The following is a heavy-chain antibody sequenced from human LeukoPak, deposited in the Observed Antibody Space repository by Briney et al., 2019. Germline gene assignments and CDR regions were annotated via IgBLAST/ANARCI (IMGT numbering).Heavy chain of an antibody. CDR1: GFTFSSYA. V-gene: IGHV3-64D*06. CDR3: VKSIGSSTWYVNFDY. J-gene: IGHJ4*02. Sequence: GGSLRLSCSASGFTFSSYAMHWVRQAPGKGLEYVSSVSSNGGRTYHADSVKGRFTISRDNSKNTLDLQMSSLRAEDTAVYYCVKSIGSSTWYVNFDYWGEGIPVTVSS. D-gene: IGHD6-13*01. CDR2: VSSNGGRT.